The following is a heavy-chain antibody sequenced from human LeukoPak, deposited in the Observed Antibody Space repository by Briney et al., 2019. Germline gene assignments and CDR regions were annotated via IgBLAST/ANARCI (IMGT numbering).Heavy chain of an antibody. CDR1: GFTFSSYA. V-gene: IGHV3-23*01. J-gene: IGHJ4*02. CDR3: AKRQIIVVSAFDY. D-gene: IGHD2-2*01. CDR2: ISGSGGST. Sequence: AGGSLRLSCAASGFTFSSYAMSWVRQAPGKGLEWVSAISGSGGSTYYADSVKGRFTISRDNSKNTLYLHMNSLRAEDTAVYYCAKRQIIVVSAFDYWGQGTLVTVSS.